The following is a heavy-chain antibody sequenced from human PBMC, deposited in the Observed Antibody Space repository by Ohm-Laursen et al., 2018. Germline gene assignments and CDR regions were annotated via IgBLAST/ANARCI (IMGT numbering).Heavy chain of an antibody. CDR3: ARELACYDRSGLDAFDI. CDR1: SGSISYYY. D-gene: IGHD3-22*01. Sequence: SQTLSFSSAVSSGSISYYYWSCIPPPPGKGLMWFGSICSSGNTIYNPSLKSRVTMSVDTHKNLFSLKLSSVDAADTAVYCCARELACYDRSGLDAFDIWGQGTMVTGSS. J-gene: IGHJ3*02. CDR2: ICSSGNT. V-gene: IGHV4-59*01.